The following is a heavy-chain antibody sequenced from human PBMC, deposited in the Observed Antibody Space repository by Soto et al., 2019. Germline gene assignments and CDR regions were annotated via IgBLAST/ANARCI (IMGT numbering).Heavy chain of an antibody. D-gene: IGHD2-21*02. CDR1: GGSISSYY. V-gene: IGHV4-59*01. CDR3: ARGPRDARYYYGMDV. CDR2: IYYSGST. Sequence: SETLSLTCTVSGGSISSYYWSWIRQPPGKGLEWIGYIYYSGSTNYNPSLKSRVTISVDTSKNQFSLKLSSVTAADTAVYYCARGPRDARYYYGMDVWGQGTTVTVSS. J-gene: IGHJ6*02.